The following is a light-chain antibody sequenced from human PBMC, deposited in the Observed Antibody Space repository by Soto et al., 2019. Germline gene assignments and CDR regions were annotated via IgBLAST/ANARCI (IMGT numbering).Light chain of an antibody. CDR3: SSFAGGNIYV. Sequence: QSALTQPASVSGSPGQTITISCTGTSSDVGGYAYVSWYQQYPGKVPKLVISEVSNRPSGVSHRFSGSRSGNTASLTISGLQAEDEADYHCSSFAGGNIYVFGTGTKVTVL. CDR1: SSDVGGYAY. V-gene: IGLV2-14*01. J-gene: IGLJ1*01. CDR2: EVS.